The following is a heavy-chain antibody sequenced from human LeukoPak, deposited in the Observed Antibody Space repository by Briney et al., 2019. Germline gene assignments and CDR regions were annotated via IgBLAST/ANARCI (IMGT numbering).Heavy chain of an antibody. CDR1: GFTFSSYL. CDR3: ARVIRYCSSTSCFYWFDP. J-gene: IGHJ5*02. CDR2: IKQDGSEK. Sequence: GGSLRLSCAASGFTFSSYLMSWVRQAPGKGLEWVANIKQDGSEKYYVDSVKGRFTISRDNAKTSLYLQMNSLRAKDTAVYYCARVIRYCSSTSCFYWFDPWGQGTLVTVSS. V-gene: IGHV3-7*05. D-gene: IGHD2-2*01.